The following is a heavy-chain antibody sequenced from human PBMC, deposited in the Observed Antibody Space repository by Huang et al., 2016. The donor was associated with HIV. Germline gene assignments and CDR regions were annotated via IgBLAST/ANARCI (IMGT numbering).Heavy chain of an antibody. CDR1: GGTFSSYV. V-gene: IGHV1-69*01. J-gene: IGHJ4*02. CDR3: ATGPRGSGSFN. D-gene: IGHD1-26*01. Sequence: QVQLVQSGAEVKKPGSSVKVSCKASGGTFSSYVISWVRQAPGQGLEWMGGITPIFDKTNYAKKFQGRVTIIADESTRTAYMEMSSLRPEDTATYYCATGPRGSGSFNWGQGTLVIVSS. CDR2: ITPIFDKT.